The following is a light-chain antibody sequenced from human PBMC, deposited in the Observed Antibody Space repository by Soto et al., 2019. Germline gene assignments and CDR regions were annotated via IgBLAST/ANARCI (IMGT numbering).Light chain of an antibody. CDR3: QQASGFPRT. CDR2: GAS. J-gene: IGKJ1*01. CDR1: QDITKF. Sequence: DIQMTQSPSTLSAAVGDRVTITCRASQDITKFLAWYQQTPGKAPKLLIRGASTLHSGVPSRFSGSGSGTNFTLTISSLQPEDFATYYCQQASGFPRTFGQGTKVAIK. V-gene: IGKV1-12*01.